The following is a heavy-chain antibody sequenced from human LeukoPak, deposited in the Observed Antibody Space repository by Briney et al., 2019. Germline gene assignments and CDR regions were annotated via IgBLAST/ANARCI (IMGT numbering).Heavy chain of an antibody. CDR3: ARDPRGGTSRDNWFDP. V-gene: IGHV4-59*01. Sequence: SETLSLTCTVSGGSISSYYWSWIRQPPGKGLEWIGYIYYSGSTNYNHSLKSRVTISVDTSKNQFSLKLNSVTAADTAVYYCARDPRGGTSRDNWFDPWGQGTLVTVSS. CDR1: GGSISSYY. CDR2: IYYSGST. J-gene: IGHJ5*02. D-gene: IGHD1-1*01.